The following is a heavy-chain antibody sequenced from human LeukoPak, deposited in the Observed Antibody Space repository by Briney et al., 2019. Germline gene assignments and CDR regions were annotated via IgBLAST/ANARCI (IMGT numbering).Heavy chain of an antibody. J-gene: IGHJ4*02. D-gene: IGHD2-15*01. CDR3: ARRFCRGGNCFGSALDN. CDR1: GFTFSNFA. V-gene: IGHV3-23*01. CDR2: VGADGVDV. Sequence: TGGSLRLSCVASGFTFSNFAMSWVRQAPGKGLEWVSNVGADGVDVYYADSLKGRFTASRDNSRDTLYLQMNSLRAEDTAVYYCARRFCRGGNCFGSALDNWGLGTLFTVSS.